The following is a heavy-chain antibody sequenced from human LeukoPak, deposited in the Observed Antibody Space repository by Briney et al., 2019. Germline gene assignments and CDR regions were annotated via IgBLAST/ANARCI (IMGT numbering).Heavy chain of an antibody. V-gene: IGHV1-18*01. CDR3: ARGAPHSGWYAPIDY. D-gene: IGHD6-19*01. Sequence: GASVKVSCKASGYTFTSYGISWVRQAPGQGLEWMGWISAYNGNTNYAQKLQGRVTMTTDTSTSTAYMELRSLRSDDTAVYYCARGAPHSGWYAPIDYWGQGTLVTVSS. J-gene: IGHJ4*02. CDR1: GYTFTSYG. CDR2: ISAYNGNT.